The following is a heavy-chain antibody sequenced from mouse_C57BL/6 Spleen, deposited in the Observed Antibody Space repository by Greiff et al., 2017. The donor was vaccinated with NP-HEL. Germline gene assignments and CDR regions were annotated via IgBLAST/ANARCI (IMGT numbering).Heavy chain of an antibody. J-gene: IGHJ2*01. D-gene: IGHD3-3*01. Sequence: EVKLMESGAELVRPGASVKLSCTASGFNIRDDYMHWVKQRPEQGLEWIGWIDPENGDTEYASKFQGKATITADTSSNTAYLQLSSLTSEDTAVYYCTTGTVYYLGQGTTLTVSS. CDR2: IDPENGDT. CDR1: GFNIRDDY. V-gene: IGHV14-4*01. CDR3: TTGTVYY.